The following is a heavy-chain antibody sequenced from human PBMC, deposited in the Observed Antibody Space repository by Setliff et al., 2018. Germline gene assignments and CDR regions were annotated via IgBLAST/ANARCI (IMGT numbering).Heavy chain of an antibody. CDR1: GFTFSGSA. CDR2: IGGKPDNYAT. J-gene: IGHJ5*02. V-gene: IGHV3-73*01. CDR3: LLPCTSGWYNWFDP. D-gene: IGHD6-19*01. Sequence: GGSLRLSCVASGFTFSGSAIHWVRQASGKGLEWIGQIGGKPDNYATKYGASAKGRFIISRDDSKKTAYLQMSSLEAEDTAMYYCLLPCTSGWYNWFDPWGQGTLVTVSS.